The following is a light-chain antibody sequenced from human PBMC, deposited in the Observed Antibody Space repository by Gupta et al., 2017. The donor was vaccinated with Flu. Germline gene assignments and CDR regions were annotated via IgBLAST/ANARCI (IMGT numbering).Light chain of an antibody. Sequence: SALTQPASVSGSPGPSITISCTGTSSDVGGYNYVSWYQQHPGKAHKLMIYEVSKRPAGVANRFSGSKSGNTASLTISGRQEEDEADYYCSADTSSSNLVFGGGTKLTVL. V-gene: IGLV2-14*01. CDR2: EVS. CDR3: SADTSSSNLV. J-gene: IGLJ3*02. CDR1: SSDVGGYNY.